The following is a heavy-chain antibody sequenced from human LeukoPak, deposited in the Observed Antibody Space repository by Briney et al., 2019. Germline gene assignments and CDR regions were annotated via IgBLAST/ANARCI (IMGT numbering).Heavy chain of an antibody. CDR2: IRSKAYGGTT. V-gene: IGHV3-49*03. Sequence: GSLRLSCTASGFTFGDYAMSWFRQAPGKGLEWVGFIRSKAYGGTTEYAASVKGRFTISRDDSKSIAYLQMNSLKTEDTAVYYCTRGRVVGSYYFDYWGQGTLVTVSS. CDR1: GFTFGDYA. CDR3: TRGRVVGSYYFDY. D-gene: IGHD1-26*01. J-gene: IGHJ4*02.